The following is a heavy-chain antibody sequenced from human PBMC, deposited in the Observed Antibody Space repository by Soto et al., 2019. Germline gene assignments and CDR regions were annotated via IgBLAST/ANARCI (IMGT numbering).Heavy chain of an antibody. J-gene: IGHJ4*02. V-gene: IGHV1-8*01. CDR2: MKGYSGNP. CDR3: ARRRGESYYGLDY. D-gene: IGHD1-26*01. Sequence: QVQLLQSGAEVKKPGASVKISCKASGYNFNNYEINWVRQAPAQGLEWMGWMKGYSGNPLYAQNCQGRLTLTRDTSTNTAYLELTSLAYEDTAIYFCARRRGESYYGLDYWGQGTLVTVSS. CDR1: GYNFNNYE.